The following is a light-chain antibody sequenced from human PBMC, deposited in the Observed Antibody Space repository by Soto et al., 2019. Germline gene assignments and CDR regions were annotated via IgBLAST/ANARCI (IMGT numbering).Light chain of an antibody. Sequence: QSVLTQPASVSGSPGQPITISCTGTSSDVGGYNYVSWYQQHPGKAPKLMIYEVSNRPSGVSNRFSGSKSGNTASLTISGLQAEDEADYYCSSYTSSSTRVFGTGTK. CDR2: EVS. V-gene: IGLV2-14*01. CDR1: SSDVGGYNY. J-gene: IGLJ1*01. CDR3: SSYTSSSTRV.